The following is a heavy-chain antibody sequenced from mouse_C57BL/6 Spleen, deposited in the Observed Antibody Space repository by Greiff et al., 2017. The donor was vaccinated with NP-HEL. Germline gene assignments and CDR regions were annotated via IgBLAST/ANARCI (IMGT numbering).Heavy chain of an antibody. CDR3: ARNYYGRFGD. CDR2: IHPNSGST. CDR1: GFTFTSYW. J-gene: IGHJ3*01. V-gene: IGHV1-64*01. Sequence: QVQLQQPGAELVKPGASVKLSCKASGFTFTSYWMPWVKQRPGQGLEWIGMIHPNSGSTKYNEKFKSKATLTVDTSSSTAYMQLSSLTSEDSAVYYCARNYYGRFGDWGKGTLVTVSA. D-gene: IGHD1-1*01.